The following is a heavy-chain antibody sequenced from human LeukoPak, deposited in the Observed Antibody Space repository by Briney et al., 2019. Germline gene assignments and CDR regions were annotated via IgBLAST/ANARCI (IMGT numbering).Heavy chain of an antibody. CDR1: GGSISSFY. Sequence: SETLSLTCTVSGGSISSFYWNWIRQPPGKGLEWIAYIYHSGDTRYNPSLKSRVTISVDTSKSQFSLKLSSVTAADTAVYYCARGGYSGSDWTTWGQGTRVTVSS. CDR2: IYHSGDT. CDR3: ARGGYSGSDWTT. J-gene: IGHJ5*02. D-gene: IGHD5-12*01. V-gene: IGHV4-59*01.